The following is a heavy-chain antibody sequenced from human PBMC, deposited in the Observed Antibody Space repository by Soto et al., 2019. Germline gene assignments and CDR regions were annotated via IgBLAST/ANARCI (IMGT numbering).Heavy chain of an antibody. Sequence: VPLLESGGVLVQPGGSLRLSCAASGFTFSDYAMSWVRQAPGKGLEWVSSISGVDGRTYYAESVKGRFTISRDNSKKMLYLLMSSLTAEDRAVYYCAKDDAGYHSYCDQWGQGTLVTVSS. V-gene: IGHV3-23*01. CDR2: ISGVDGRT. D-gene: IGHD3-22*01. CDR3: AKDDAGYHSYCDQ. CDR1: GFTFSDYA. J-gene: IGHJ4*02.